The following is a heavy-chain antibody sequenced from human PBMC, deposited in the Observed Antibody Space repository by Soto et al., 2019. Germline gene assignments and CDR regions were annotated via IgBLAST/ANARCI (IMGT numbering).Heavy chain of an antibody. V-gene: IGHV3-7*05. CDR3: ARDGYSGWYDRYGMDV. J-gene: IGHJ6*02. D-gene: IGHD6-19*01. CDR2: IKQDGSEK. Sequence: GGSLRLSCAASGFTFSSYWMSWVRQAPGKGLEWVANIKQDGSEKYYVDSVKGRFTISRDNAKNSLYLQMNSLRAEDTAVYYCARDGYSGWYDRYGMDVWGQGTTVTVSS. CDR1: GFTFSSYW.